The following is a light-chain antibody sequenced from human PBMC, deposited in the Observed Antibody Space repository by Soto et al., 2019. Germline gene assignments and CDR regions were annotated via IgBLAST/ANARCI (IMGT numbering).Light chain of an antibody. J-gene: IGKJ2*01. CDR1: QGFSRS. CDR2: AAS. CDR3: QQLNSYPPRYT. Sequence: DIQLTQSPSFLSASVGDRVAITCRASQGFSRSLAWYQQKPGKAPNLLIYAASTLQSGVPSRFSGSGSGTEFTLTISSLQPEDFATYYCQQLNSYPPRYTFGQGTKLEIK. V-gene: IGKV1-9*01.